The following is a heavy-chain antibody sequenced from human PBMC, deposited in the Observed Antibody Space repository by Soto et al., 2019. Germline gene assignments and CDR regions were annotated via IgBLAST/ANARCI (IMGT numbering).Heavy chain of an antibody. D-gene: IGHD3-10*01. CDR2: ISTSSGAI. Sequence: GGSLRLSCEGAGFNFSSYEMNWVRQAPGKGLEWISYISTSSGAIFYADSVKGRFTISRDNSKNSLYLQMNSLRAEDTAVYYCARDRLSMVARITYFFVYWGPGSPVTVSS. CDR1: GFNFSSYE. J-gene: IGHJ4*02. V-gene: IGHV3-48*03. CDR3: ARDRLSMVARITYFFVY.